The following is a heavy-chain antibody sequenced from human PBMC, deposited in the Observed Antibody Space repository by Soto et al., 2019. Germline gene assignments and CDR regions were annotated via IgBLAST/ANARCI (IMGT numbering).Heavy chain of an antibody. D-gene: IGHD6-25*01. CDR1: GFTFSSYG. V-gene: IGHV3-30*18. CDR2: ISYDGSNK. CDR3: AKDRRPNYYYGMDV. Sequence: QVQLVESGGGVVQPGRSLRLSCAASGFTFSSYGMHWVRQAPGKGLEWAAVISYDGSNKYYADSVKGRFTISRDNSKNALYLQMSSLRAEETAVYYCAKDRRPNYYYGMDVWGQPTTVTVSS. J-gene: IGHJ6*02.